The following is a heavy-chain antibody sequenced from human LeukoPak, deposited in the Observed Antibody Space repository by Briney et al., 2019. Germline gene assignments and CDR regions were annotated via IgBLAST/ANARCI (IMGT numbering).Heavy chain of an antibody. Sequence: EASVKVSCKASGYTFTSYYMHWVRQAPGQGLEWMGIINPSGGSTSYAQKFQGRVTMTRDTSTSTVYMELSNLRSEDTAVYYCARGASSYDSSGYYSNSGFDYWGQGTLVTVSS. CDR1: GYTFTSYY. V-gene: IGHV1-46*01. CDR2: INPSGGST. CDR3: ARGASSYDSSGYYSNSGFDY. D-gene: IGHD3-22*01. J-gene: IGHJ4*02.